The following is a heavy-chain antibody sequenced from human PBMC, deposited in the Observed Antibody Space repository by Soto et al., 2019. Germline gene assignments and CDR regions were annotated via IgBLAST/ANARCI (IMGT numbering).Heavy chain of an antibody. CDR1: GFTFSSYA. J-gene: IGHJ6*02. D-gene: IGHD5-18*01. V-gene: IGHV3-30-3*01. CDR2: ISYDGSNK. Sequence: QVQLVESGGGVVQPGRSLRLSCAASGFTFSSYAMHWVRQAPGKGLEWVAVISYDGSNKYYADSVKGRFTISRDNSKNTLYLQMNSLRVEDTAVYYCARDILRLYSYGTSYGMDVWGQGTTVTVSS. CDR3: ARDILRLYSYGTSYGMDV.